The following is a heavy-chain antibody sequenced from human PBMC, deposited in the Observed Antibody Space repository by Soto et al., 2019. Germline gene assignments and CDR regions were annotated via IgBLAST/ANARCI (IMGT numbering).Heavy chain of an antibody. Sequence: EVQLLESGGGLVQPGGSLRLSCAASGFTFSSYAMSWVRQAPGKGLEWVSAISGSGGSTYYADSVKGRFTISSDNSKNTLYLQMNSLRAEDTAVYYCARGYSSGWYQSFDYWGPGTLVTVSS. V-gene: IGHV3-23*01. CDR3: ARGYSSGWYQSFDY. CDR2: ISGSGGST. D-gene: IGHD6-19*01. J-gene: IGHJ4*02. CDR1: GFTFSSYA.